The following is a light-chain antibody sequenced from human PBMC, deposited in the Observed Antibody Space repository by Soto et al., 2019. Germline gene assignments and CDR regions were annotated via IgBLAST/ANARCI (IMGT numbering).Light chain of an antibody. CDR3: QHYNSDSEA. CDR1: QTISSW. V-gene: IGKV1-5*03. CDR2: KAY. Sequence: DIQMTQSPSTLSGAVGDRVTITCRASQTISSWVAWYQQKPGKAPKLLIYKAYTLRSGVPSRFSGSGSGTEFTLNIRSLQPVDFATYYCQHYNSDSEAFGQGTKVELK. J-gene: IGKJ1*01.